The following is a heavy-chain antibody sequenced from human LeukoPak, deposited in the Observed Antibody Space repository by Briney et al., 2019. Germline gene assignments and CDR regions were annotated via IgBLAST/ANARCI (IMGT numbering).Heavy chain of an antibody. CDR1: GFTFRSYW. CDR2: INIDGSSG. D-gene: IGHD2-2*01. J-gene: IGHJ4*02. Sequence: PGGSLRLSCAASGFTFRSYWMHWVRQAPGKGLVWVSRINIDGSSGSYADSVEGRFTISRDNAKNTVYLQMNSLRAEDTAVYYCARYCSSTRCYAVDYWGQGTLVTVSS. CDR3: ARYCSSTRCYAVDY. V-gene: IGHV3-74*01.